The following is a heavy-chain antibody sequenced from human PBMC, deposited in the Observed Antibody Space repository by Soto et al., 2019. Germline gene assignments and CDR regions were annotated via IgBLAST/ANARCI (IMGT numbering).Heavy chain of an antibody. D-gene: IGHD5-18*01. CDR2: IWYDGSNK. CDR1: GFTFSSYG. CDR3: ARDPQLWFLVSDYYYGMDV. V-gene: IGHV3-33*01. J-gene: IGHJ6*02. Sequence: PGGSLSLSCAASGFTFSSYGMHWVRQAPGKGLEWVAVIWYDGSNKYYADSVKGRFTISRDNSKNTLYLQMNSLRAEDTAVYYCARDPQLWFLVSDYYYGMDVWGQGTTVTVSS.